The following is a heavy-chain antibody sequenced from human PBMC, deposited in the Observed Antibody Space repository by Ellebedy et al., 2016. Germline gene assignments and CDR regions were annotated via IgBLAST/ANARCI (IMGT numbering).Heavy chain of an antibody. V-gene: IGHV3-15*01. CDR1: GFTFSNAW. Sequence: GESLKISCAASGFTFSNAWMNWVRQAPGKGLEWVGRIKSKTDGGAADHAAAVKGRFTISRDDSKNTLYLQMNSLKTEDTAVYFCTTVYRYNYDSVWGQGTLVTVSS. CDR2: IKSKTDGGAA. D-gene: IGHD5-18*01. J-gene: IGHJ4*02. CDR3: TTVYRYNYDSV.